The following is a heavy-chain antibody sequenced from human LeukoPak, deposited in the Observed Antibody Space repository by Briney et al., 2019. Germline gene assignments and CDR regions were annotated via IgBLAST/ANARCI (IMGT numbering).Heavy chain of an antibody. D-gene: IGHD2/OR15-2a*01. CDR3: ARGRGTIYMFDY. J-gene: IGHJ4*02. V-gene: IGHV3-74*01. CDR1: GFTFNRYW. Sequence: PGGSLTLSCAASGFTFNRYWMHWVRQVPGKGLVWISRINSDGSSTTYADSVKGRFTISRDSARNTLYLQMNSLRAEDTAVYYCARGRGTIYMFDYWGQGTLVTVSS. CDR2: INSDGSST.